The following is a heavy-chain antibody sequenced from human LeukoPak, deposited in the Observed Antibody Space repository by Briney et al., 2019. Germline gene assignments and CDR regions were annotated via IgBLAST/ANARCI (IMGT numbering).Heavy chain of an antibody. CDR2: INHRGST. J-gene: IGHJ4*02. Sequence: SETLSLTCAVYGGSFSGYYWSWIRQPPGKGLEWIGEINHRGSTNCTPSLKSRVTISVDTSKNQFSLKLSSVTAADTAVYYCARHSVDIVVVTARPFDYWGQGTLVTVSS. D-gene: IGHD2-21*02. CDR1: GGSFSGYY. CDR3: ARHSVDIVVVTARPFDY. V-gene: IGHV4-34*01.